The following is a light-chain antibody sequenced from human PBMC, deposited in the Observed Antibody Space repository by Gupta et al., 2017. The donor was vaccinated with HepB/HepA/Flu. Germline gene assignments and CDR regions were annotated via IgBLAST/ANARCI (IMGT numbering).Light chain of an antibody. CDR2: DAT. Sequence: EIVLTQSPATLSVSPGERATRSCRASQSVSSYLAWYQQKPGQAPRLLIYDATNRATGIPARFSGSGCGTDFTVTISRRDLEGCAVYYCQHRSNWPPITFGQGTQLEIK. CDR3: QHRSNWPPIT. J-gene: IGKJ5*01. V-gene: IGKV3-11*01. CDR1: QSVSSY.